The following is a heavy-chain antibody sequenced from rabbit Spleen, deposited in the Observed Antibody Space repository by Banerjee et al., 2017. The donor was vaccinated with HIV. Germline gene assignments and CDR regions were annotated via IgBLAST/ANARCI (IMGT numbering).Heavy chain of an antibody. V-gene: IGHV1S45*01. J-gene: IGHJ6*01. D-gene: IGHD4-2*01. CDR2: INTATVKA. CDR1: GFSFSDRDV. CDR3: ARGDFGSVTYILKYGMDI. Sequence: QEHLEESGGGLVKPEGSLTLTCKASGFSFSDRDVMCWVRQAPGKGLEWIACINTATVKAVYATWAKGRFTISRTSSTTVTLQMTSLTAADTATYFCARGDFGSVTYILKYGMDIWGQGTLVTVS.